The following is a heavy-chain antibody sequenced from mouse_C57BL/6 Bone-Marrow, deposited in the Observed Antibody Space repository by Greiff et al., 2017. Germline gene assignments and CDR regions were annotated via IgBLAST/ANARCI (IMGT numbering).Heavy chain of an antibody. D-gene: IGHD2-5*01. CDR2: IDPENGDT. J-gene: IGHJ1*03. CDR3: TSACYSNLYWYFDV. V-gene: IGHV14-4*01. Sequence: EVQLQQSGAELVRPGASVKLSCTASGFNIKDDYMHWVKQRPEQGLEWIGWIDPENGDTEYASKFQGKATITADTSSNTAYLQLSSLTSEDTAVYYGTSACYSNLYWYFDVWGTGTTVTVSS. CDR1: GFNIKDDY.